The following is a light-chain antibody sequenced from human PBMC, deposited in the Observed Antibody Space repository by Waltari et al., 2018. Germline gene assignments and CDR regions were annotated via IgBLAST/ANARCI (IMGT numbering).Light chain of an antibody. CDR3: QQYDSYPLT. Sequence: DIQMTQSPSTLSVSVGDRVTITCRASQSISTWLAWYQQKAGKAPELLIYKASNLETGVPSRFSGDGSGTAFTLTITSLQPDDFATYFCQQYDSYPLTFGGGTKVEV. CDR2: KAS. J-gene: IGKJ4*01. CDR1: QSISTW. V-gene: IGKV1-5*03.